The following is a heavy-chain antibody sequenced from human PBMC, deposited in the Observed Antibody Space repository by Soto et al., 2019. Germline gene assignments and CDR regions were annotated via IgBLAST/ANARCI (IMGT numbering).Heavy chain of an antibody. CDR2: ISAYNGST. CDR1: GYTFTSYA. V-gene: IGHV1-18*01. CDR3: AREGPPEDY. J-gene: IGHJ4*02. Sequence: ASVKVSCKASGYTFTSYAIIWVRQAPGQGLEWMGWISAYNGSTKYAQKVQGRVTMTTDTSTSTAYMELRSLRSDDTAVYYCAREGPPEDYWGQGTLVTVSS.